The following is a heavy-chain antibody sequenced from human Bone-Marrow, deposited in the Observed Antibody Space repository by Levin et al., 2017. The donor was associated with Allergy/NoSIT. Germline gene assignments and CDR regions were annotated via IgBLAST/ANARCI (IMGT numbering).Heavy chain of an antibody. CDR1: GYTFTVYY. V-gene: IGHV1-2*06. Sequence: GESLKISCTTSGYTFTVYYMHWVRQAPGQGLEWIGRINPDSGDTDYSQGFQGRVTMTSDTSTTTVYMELKRLRADDTAIYYCARVKFGYCSGSTCHGYWGQGTLVTVSS. D-gene: IGHD2-15*01. CDR3: ARVKFGYCSGSTCHGY. J-gene: IGHJ4*02. CDR2: INPDSGDT.